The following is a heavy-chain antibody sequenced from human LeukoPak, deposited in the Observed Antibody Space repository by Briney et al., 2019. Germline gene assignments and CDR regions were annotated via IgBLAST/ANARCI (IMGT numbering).Heavy chain of an antibody. CDR1: GGSISSSSYY. V-gene: IGHV4-39*07. J-gene: IGHJ4*02. D-gene: IGHD3-22*01. Sequence: SETLSLTCTVSGGSISSSSYYWGWIRQPPGKGLEWIGSIYYSGSTYYNPSLKSRVTISVDTSKNQFSLKLSSVTAADTAVYYCARANAMIVVAQYYFDYWGQGTLVTVSS. CDR3: ARANAMIVVAQYYFDY. CDR2: IYYSGST.